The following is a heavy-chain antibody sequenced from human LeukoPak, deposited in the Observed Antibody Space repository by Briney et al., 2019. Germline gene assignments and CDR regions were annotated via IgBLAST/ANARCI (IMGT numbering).Heavy chain of an antibody. J-gene: IGHJ5*02. Sequence: GGSLRLSCTASKFTFMNYAMHWVRQAPGKGLEWVAVISYDGSNKYYADSVKGRFTISRDNSKNTLYLQMNSLRAEDTAVYYCARDNFRYCSGGGCYWFDPWGQGTLVTVSS. CDR1: KFTFMNYA. CDR2: ISYDGSNK. V-gene: IGHV3-30-3*01. D-gene: IGHD2-15*01. CDR3: ARDNFRYCSGGGCYWFDP.